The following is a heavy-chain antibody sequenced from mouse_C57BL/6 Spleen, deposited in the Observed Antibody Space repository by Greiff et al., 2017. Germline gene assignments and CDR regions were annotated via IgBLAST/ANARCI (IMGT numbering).Heavy chain of an antibody. J-gene: IGHJ2*01. CDR2: IRNKANGYTT. Sequence: EVQRVESGGGLVQPGGSLSLSCAASGFTFTDYYMSWVRQPPGKALEWLGFIRNKANGYTTEYSASVKGRFTISRDNSQSILYLQMNALRAEDSATYYCARYITGYPYYFDYWGQGTTLTVSS. CDR1: GFTFTDYY. D-gene: IGHD2-2*01. V-gene: IGHV7-3*01. CDR3: ARYITGYPYYFDY.